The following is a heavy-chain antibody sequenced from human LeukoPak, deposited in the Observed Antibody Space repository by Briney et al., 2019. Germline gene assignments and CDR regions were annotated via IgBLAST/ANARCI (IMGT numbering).Heavy chain of an antibody. CDR1: VFTFTIYG. J-gene: IGHJ4*02. CDR2: ISYDGSNK. D-gene: IGHD3-22*01. CDR3: AKEPYYDSSGYYQIDY. Sequence: GGSLRLSCAASVFTFTIYGMHWGRQAPGKGLEWVAVISYDGSNKYYAGCVKGRFTISRDNSNNTLYLQMNNLRAEDTAVYYCAKEPYYDSSGYYQIDYWGQGTLVTVSS. V-gene: IGHV3-30*18.